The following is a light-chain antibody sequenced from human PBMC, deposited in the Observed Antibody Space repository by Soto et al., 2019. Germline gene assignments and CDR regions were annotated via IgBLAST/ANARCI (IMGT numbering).Light chain of an antibody. Sequence: DLVLTPSPDSLAVSRGASSTSNCKSSQSVLYSSNNKNYLGWYQQRPGQPPKLLIYWASTRESGVPDRFSGSGSGTDFTLTISCLQSEDFTSYYCQGDYIYPQTFAQGGKVDIK. CDR2: WAS. CDR3: QGDYIYPQT. CDR1: QSVLYSSNNKNY. V-gene: IGKV4-1*01. J-gene: IGKJ1*01.